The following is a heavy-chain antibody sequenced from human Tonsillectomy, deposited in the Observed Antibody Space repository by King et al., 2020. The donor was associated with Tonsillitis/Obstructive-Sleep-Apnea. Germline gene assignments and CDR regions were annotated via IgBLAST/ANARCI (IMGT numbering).Heavy chain of an antibody. CDR2: ISTDNGDT. CDR1: GYTFTNYG. J-gene: IGHJ4*02. V-gene: IGHV1-18*01. Sequence: QLVQSGAEVKKPGASVKVSCKASGYTFTNYGINWMRQAPGQGLEWMGWISTDNGDTKYAQKLQGRVTMTTDTSTSTAYMELRRLRSDGTAVYYCASWDYGDSRDYWGQGTLVTVSS. CDR3: ASWDYGDSRDY. D-gene: IGHD4-17*01.